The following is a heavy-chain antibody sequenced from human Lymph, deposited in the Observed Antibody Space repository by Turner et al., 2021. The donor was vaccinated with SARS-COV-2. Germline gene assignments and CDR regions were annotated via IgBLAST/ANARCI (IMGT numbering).Heavy chain of an antibody. V-gene: IGHV1-46*01. CDR2: INPSGDST. J-gene: IGHJ4*02. D-gene: IGHD2-15*01. Sequence: QVQLVQSGAEVKKPGASVKVSCKASGYTFTSYYMHWVRQAPGQGLVWMGIINPSGDSTSYAQKFQGRVTMTRDTSTSTVYMELSSLRSEDTAVYYCARVGPGGFDYWGQGTPVTVSS. CDR1: GYTFTSYY. CDR3: ARVGPGGFDY.